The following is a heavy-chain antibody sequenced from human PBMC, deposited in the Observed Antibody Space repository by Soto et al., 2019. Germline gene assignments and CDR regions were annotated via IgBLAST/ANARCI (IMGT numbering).Heavy chain of an antibody. CDR3: ARDSRPNTAMANFDY. J-gene: IGHJ4*02. Sequence: QVQLVESGGGLVKPGGSLRLSCAASGFTFSDYYMSWIRQAPGKGLEWVSYISSSSSYTNYADSVKGRFTISRDNAKNSLYLQMNSLRAEDTAVYYCARDSRPNTAMANFDYWGQGTLVTVSS. V-gene: IGHV3-11*06. CDR2: ISSSSSYT. D-gene: IGHD5-18*01. CDR1: GFTFSDYY.